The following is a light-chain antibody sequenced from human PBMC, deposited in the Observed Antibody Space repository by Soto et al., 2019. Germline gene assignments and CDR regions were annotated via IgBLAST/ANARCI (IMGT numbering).Light chain of an antibody. J-gene: IGLJ2*01. CDR1: SSDVGGYNY. CDR3: CSYAGSYTSDVV. CDR2: DVS. Sequence: QSVLTQPPSVSGSPGQSVTISCTGPSSDVGGYNYVSWYQQHPGKAPKLMICDVSKRPSGVPDRFSGSKSGNTASLTISGLQAEDEADYYCCSYAGSYTSDVVFGGGTKVTVL. V-gene: IGLV2-11*01.